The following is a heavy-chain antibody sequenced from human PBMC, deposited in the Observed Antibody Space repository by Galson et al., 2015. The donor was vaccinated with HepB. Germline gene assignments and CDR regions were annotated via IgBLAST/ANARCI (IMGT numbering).Heavy chain of an antibody. V-gene: IGHV3-48*02. J-gene: IGHJ4*02. Sequence: SLRLSCAASGFTFSTYSMNWVRQAPGKGLEWVSYIGSSGTFIYYTESVKGRFTISRDNARNSLYLQMSSLRDEDTAVYYCARDQLGRYCSADSSYYSPHDYWGQGTLVTVSS. CDR2: IGSSGTFI. D-gene: IGHD2-15*01. CDR1: GFTFSTYS. CDR3: ARDQLGRYCSADSSYYSPHDY.